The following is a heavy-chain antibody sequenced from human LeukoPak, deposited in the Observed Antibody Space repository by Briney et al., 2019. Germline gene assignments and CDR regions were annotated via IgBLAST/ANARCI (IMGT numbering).Heavy chain of an antibody. J-gene: IGHJ6*02. CDR1: GGSINSYY. V-gene: IGHV4-59*12. D-gene: IGHD3-3*01. CDR2: IYYSGST. CDR3: ARGRHYDFWSGYEVLSRYGMDV. Sequence: SETLSLTCTVSGGSINSYYWSWIRQPPGKGLECIGYIYYSGSTNYNPSLKSRVTISVDTSKNQFSLKLSSVTAADTAVYYCARGRHYDFWSGYEVLSRYGMDVWGQGTTVTVSS.